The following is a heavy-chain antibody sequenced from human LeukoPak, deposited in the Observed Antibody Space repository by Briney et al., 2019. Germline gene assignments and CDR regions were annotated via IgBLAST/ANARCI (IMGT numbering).Heavy chain of an antibody. Sequence: SETLSLTCAVCGYSISSGYYWGWIRQPPGKGLEWIGSIYHSGSTYYNPSLKSRVTISVDTSKNQFSLKLSSVTAADTAVYYCARLTSSTSSPRYYYYYYYMDVWGKGTTVTVSS. CDR3: ARLTSSTSSPRYYYYYYYMDV. V-gene: IGHV4-38-2*01. D-gene: IGHD2-2*01. J-gene: IGHJ6*03. CDR2: IYHSGST. CDR1: GYSISSGYY.